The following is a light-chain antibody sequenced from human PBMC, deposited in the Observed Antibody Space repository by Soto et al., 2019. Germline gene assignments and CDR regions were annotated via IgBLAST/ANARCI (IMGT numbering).Light chain of an antibody. CDR3: QQRSNWLT. Sequence: EIVLTQSPGTLSLSPGERATLSCRASQSVSSNYLAWYQQKPGQAPKVLLYRASIRATGIPDRFSGSGSGTDFTLTISSLEPEDFAVYYCQQRSNWLTFGGGTKVDI. V-gene: IGKV3D-20*02. CDR2: RAS. J-gene: IGKJ4*01. CDR1: QSVSSNY.